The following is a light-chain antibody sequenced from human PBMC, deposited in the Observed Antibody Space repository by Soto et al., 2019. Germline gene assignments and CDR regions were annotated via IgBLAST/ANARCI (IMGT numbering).Light chain of an antibody. J-gene: IGKJ1*01. Sequence: EIALTQSPGTLSLSPGERATLSCRASQSVSSNYLAWYQQKPGQAPRLLIYGASSRATGIPDRFSGSGSGTDFTLTISRLEPEDFAVYYCQYYGTSPQTFGQGTKVDIK. V-gene: IGKV3-20*01. CDR3: QYYGTSPQT. CDR2: GAS. CDR1: QSVSSNY.